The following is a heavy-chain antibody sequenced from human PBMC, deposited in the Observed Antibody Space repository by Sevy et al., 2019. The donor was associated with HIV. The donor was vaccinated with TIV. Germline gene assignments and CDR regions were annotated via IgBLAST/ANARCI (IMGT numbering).Heavy chain of an antibody. J-gene: IGHJ5*02. V-gene: IGHV3-30*03. CDR2: ISHDGSDK. D-gene: IGHD2-15*01. Sequence: GGSLRLSCAASGFTFSNYGMHWVRQASDKGLAWVAAISHDGSDKYHADSVGGRFTISRDNSKNTLYLQMNSLRAEDTAVYYCARGRMTATQWFDPWGQGTLVTVSS. CDR3: ARGRMTATQWFDP. CDR1: GFTFSNYG.